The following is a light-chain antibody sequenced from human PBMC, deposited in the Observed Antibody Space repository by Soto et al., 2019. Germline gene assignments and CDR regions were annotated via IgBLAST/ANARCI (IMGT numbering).Light chain of an antibody. V-gene: IGKV1-5*01. CDR1: QSISSW. J-gene: IGKJ2*01. CDR2: DAS. CDR3: QQYNSYSQT. Sequence: DIQMTQSPSTLSASVGDRVTITCRASQSISSWLAWYQQKPWKAPKLLIYDASSLESGVPSRFSGSGSGTEFTLTISSLQPYDFATYYCQQYNSYSQTFGQGTKLEIK.